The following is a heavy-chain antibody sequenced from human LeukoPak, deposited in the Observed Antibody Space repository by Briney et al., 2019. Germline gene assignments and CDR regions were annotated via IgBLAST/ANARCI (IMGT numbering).Heavy chain of an antibody. D-gene: IGHD2-2*01. CDR1: GYTFTSYE. Sequence: ASVKVSCKASGYTFTSYEINWVRQATGQGLEWMGWMNPNSGNTGYAQKFQGRVTITRNTSISTAYMELSSLRSEDTAMYYCARGKGEYQRPSVEGYYYYMDVWGKGTTVTVSS. CDR3: ARGKGEYQRPSVEGYYYYMDV. J-gene: IGHJ6*03. CDR2: MNPNSGNT. V-gene: IGHV1-8*03.